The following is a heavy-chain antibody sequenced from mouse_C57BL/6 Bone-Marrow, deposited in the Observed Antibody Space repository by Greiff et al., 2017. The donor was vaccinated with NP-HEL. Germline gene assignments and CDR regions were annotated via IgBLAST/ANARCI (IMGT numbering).Heavy chain of an antibody. V-gene: IGHV1-50*01. CDR2: IDPSDSYT. Sequence: QVQLQQPGAELVKPGASVKLSCKASGYTFTSYWMQWVKQRPGQGLEWIGEIDPSDSYTNYNQKFKGKATLTVDTSSSTAYMQLSSLTSEDSAVYYCARWDGYFRDYFDYWGQGTTLTVSS. J-gene: IGHJ2*01. CDR1: GYTFTSYW. D-gene: IGHD2-3*01. CDR3: ARWDGYFRDYFDY.